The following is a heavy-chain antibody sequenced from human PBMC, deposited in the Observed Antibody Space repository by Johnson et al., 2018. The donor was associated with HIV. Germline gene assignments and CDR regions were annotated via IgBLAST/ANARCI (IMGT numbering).Heavy chain of an antibody. V-gene: IGHV3-48*01. CDR1: GFTFDDYA. Sequence: VQLVESGGGLVQPGRSLRLSCAASGFTFDDYAMHWVRQAPGKGLEWVSYISSSGSTIYYADSVKGRFTISRDNSKNTLYLQMNSLRAEDTAVYYCARDRVENYYGSGSYYDAFDIWGQGTRVTVFS. D-gene: IGHD3-10*01. CDR2: ISSSGSTI. CDR3: ARDRVENYYGSGSYYDAFDI. J-gene: IGHJ3*02.